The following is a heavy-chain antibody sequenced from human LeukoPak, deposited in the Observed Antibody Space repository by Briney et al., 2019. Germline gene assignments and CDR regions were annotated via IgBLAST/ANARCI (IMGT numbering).Heavy chain of an antibody. CDR2: INHSGST. CDR3: ARGLRYSSGWYGY. D-gene: IGHD6-19*01. V-gene: IGHV4-34*01. J-gene: IGHJ4*02. CDR1: GGSFSGYY. Sequence: PXGTLSLTCAVYGGSFSGYYWSWIRQPPGKGLEWLGEINHSGSTNYTPSLKSRVTISVDTSKNQFSLKLSSLTAADTAVYYCARGLRYSSGWYGYWGQGTLVTVSS.